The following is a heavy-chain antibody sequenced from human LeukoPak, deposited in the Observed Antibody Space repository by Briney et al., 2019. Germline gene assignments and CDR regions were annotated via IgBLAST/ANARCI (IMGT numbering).Heavy chain of an antibody. D-gene: IGHD2-2*01. V-gene: IGHV4-39*07. Sequence: SETLSLTCTVSGGSISSSSYYWGWIRQPPGKGLEWIGSIYYSGSTYYNPSLKSRVTISVDTSKNQFSLKLSSVTAADTAVYYCARVSCSSTSCYRAKFDPWGQGTLVTVSS. CDR1: GGSISSSSYY. CDR2: IYYSGST. CDR3: ARVSCSSTSCYRAKFDP. J-gene: IGHJ5*02.